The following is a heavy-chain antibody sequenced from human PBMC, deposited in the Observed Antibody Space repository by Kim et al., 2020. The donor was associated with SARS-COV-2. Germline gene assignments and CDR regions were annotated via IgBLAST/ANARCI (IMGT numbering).Heavy chain of an antibody. V-gene: IGHV3-33*05. J-gene: IGHJ6*02. Sequence: GGSLRLSCAASGFTFSSYGMHWVRQAPGKGLEWVAVISYDGSNKYYADSVKGRFTISRDNSKNTLYLQMNSLRAEDTAVYYCARDNSGDYGDYVRYYYYGMDVWGQGTTVTVSS. CDR1: GFTFSSYG. D-gene: IGHD4-17*01. CDR2: ISYDGSNK. CDR3: ARDNSGDYGDYVRYYYYGMDV.